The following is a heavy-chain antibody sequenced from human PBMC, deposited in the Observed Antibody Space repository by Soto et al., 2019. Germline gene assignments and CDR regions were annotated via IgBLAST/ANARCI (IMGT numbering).Heavy chain of an antibody. CDR3: AREEQSIAVAGSALGY. D-gene: IGHD6-19*01. CDR1: GFTFSSYA. V-gene: IGHV3-30-3*01. CDR2: ISYDGSNK. Sequence: VGSLRLSCAASGFTFSSYAMHWVRQAPGKGLEWVAVISYDGSNKYYADSVKGRFTISRDNSKNTLYLQMNSLRAEDTAVYYCAREEQSIAVAGSALGYWGQGTLVTVSS. J-gene: IGHJ4*02.